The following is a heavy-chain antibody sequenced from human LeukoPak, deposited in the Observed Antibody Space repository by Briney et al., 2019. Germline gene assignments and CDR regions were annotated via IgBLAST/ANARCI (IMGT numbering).Heavy chain of an antibody. CDR3: ASPARHCSSTSCYLGPDYYGMDV. V-gene: IGHV5-51*01. CDR2: IYPGDSDT. CDR1: GYSFTSYW. J-gene: IGHJ6*02. D-gene: IGHD2-2*01. Sequence: KPGESLKISCKGYGYSFTSYWIVWVRQMPGKGLEWMGIIYPGDSDTRYSPSFQGQVTISADKSISTAYLQWSSLKASDTAMYYCASPARHCSSTSCYLGPDYYGMDVWGQGTTVTVSS.